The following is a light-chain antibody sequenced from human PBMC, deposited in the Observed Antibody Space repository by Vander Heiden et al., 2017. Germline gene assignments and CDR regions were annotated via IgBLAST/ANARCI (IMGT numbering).Light chain of an antibody. V-gene: IGLV1-51*01. CDR1: SSKLGNNY. CDR3: GTSDSILSAVV. J-gene: IGLJ2*01. Sequence: VLTQPPAVYAAPGQKVTISRARSSSKLGNNYVSCYQQLPGTAPKLLIYDNNTRPSGIPDRFSGSKSGTSATLGTTGLQTGEEADYYCGTSDSILSAVVFGGGTKLTVL. CDR2: DNN.